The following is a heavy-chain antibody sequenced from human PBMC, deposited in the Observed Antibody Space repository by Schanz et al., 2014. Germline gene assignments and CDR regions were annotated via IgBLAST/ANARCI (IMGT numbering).Heavy chain of an antibody. CDR3: ARDNYYGSGSCAY. CDR1: GFIFSNYG. CDR2: IWYDGSNK. V-gene: IGHV3-33*01. D-gene: IGHD3-10*01. J-gene: IGHJ4*02. Sequence: QVQLVESGGGVVQPGGSLRLSCAASGFIFSNYGMHWVRQAPGKGLEWVAFIWYDGSNKYYADSVKGRFTISRDNAKNSMYLHMKSLRGEDTAVYYCARDNYYGSGSCAYWGQGTLVTVSS.